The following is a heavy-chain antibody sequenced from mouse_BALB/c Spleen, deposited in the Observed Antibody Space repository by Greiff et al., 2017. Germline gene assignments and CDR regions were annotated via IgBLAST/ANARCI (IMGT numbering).Heavy chain of an antibody. CDR1: GFSLTGYG. J-gene: IGHJ4*01. V-gene: IGHV2-6-7*01. Sequence: VKLQESGPGLVAPSQSLSITCTVSGFSLTGYGVNWVRQPPGKGLEWLGMIWGDGSTDYNSALKSRLSISKDNSKSQVFLKMNRLQTEDTARYYCARDPTMITTGYAMDYWGQGTSVTVSS. CDR3: ARDPTMITTGYAMDY. CDR2: IWGDGST. D-gene: IGHD2-4*01.